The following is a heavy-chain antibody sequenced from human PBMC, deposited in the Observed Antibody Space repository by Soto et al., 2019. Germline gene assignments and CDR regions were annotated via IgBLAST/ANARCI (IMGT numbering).Heavy chain of an antibody. CDR2: IYYSGVT. D-gene: IGHD2-2*01. CDR3: ARTARVPDF. Sequence: GSLRLSCTASGFTFGDYAMSWFRQPPGKGLEWIRSIYYSGVTYYNPSLKSRLSISIDTAKNQFSLKLSSVTSADTAIYYCARTARVPDFWGPGILVTVSS. J-gene: IGHJ4*02. V-gene: IGHV4-59*01. CDR1: GFTFGDYA.